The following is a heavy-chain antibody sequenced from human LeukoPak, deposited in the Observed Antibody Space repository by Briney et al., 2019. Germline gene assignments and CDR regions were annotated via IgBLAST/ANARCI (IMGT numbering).Heavy chain of an antibody. J-gene: IGHJ4*02. CDR2: IYYSGST. Sequence: PSETLSLTCTVSGGSISSYYWSWIRQPPGKGLEWIGYIYYSGSTNYNPSLKSRVTISVDTSKNQFSLKLSSVTAADTAVYYCARDGEDDFWSGYFDYWGQGTLVTVSS. CDR3: ARDGEDDFWSGYFDY. CDR1: GGSISSYY. V-gene: IGHV4-59*12. D-gene: IGHD3-3*01.